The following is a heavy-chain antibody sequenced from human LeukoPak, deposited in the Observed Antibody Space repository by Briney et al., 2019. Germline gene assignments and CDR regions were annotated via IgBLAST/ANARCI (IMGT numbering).Heavy chain of an antibody. Sequence: TGGSLRLSCVASGFTFDDYAMHWVRQAPGKGLEWISAITSSSSYTFYADSVKGRFTISRDNAQNSLYLQMNSLRVEDTAIYYCARDPYNGAYSEGYYYYYMDVWGKGTTVTVSS. V-gene: IGHV3-21*01. D-gene: IGHD1-1*01. CDR2: ITSSSSYT. J-gene: IGHJ6*03. CDR3: ARDPYNGAYSEGYYYYYMDV. CDR1: GFTFDDYA.